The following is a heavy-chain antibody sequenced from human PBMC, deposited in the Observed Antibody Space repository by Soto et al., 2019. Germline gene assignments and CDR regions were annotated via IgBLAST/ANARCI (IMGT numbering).Heavy chain of an antibody. CDR1: GGSISSYY. Sequence: SSETLSLTCTVSGGSISSYYWSWIRQPPGKGLEWIGYIYYSGSTNYNPPLKSRVTISVDTSKNQFSLKLSSVTAADTAVYYCARAWGELLDYWGQGTLVTVSS. J-gene: IGHJ4*02. CDR3: ARAWGELLDY. CDR2: IYYSGST. D-gene: IGHD1-26*01. V-gene: IGHV4-59*01.